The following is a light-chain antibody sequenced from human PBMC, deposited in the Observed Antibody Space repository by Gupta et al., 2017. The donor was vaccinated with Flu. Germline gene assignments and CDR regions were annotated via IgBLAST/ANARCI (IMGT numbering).Light chain of an antibody. CDR2: LNSDGSH. CDR1: SGHSSYA. J-gene: IGLJ3*02. CDR3: QTWGTGIWV. Sequence: QLVLTQSPSASASLGASVKLTCPLSSGHSSYAIAWHQQQPEKGPRYLMKLNSDGSHSKGDGIPDRFSGSSSGAERYLTISSLQSEDEDDYYCQTWGTGIWVFGGGTKLTVL. V-gene: IGLV4-69*01.